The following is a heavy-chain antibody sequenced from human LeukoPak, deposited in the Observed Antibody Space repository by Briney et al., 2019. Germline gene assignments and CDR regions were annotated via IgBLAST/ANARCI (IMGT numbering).Heavy chain of an antibody. CDR3: ARDRRLWNMDV. CDR1: AFTFSRYG. D-gene: IGHD4/OR15-4a*01. J-gene: IGHJ6*03. CDR2: IRYDGSNK. V-gene: IGHV3-30*02. Sequence: PGGSLRLSCAASAFTFSRYGMHWVRQAPGKGLEWVAFIRYDGSNKYYADSVKGRFTISRDNAKNTLYLQMNSLRAEDTAVYYCARDRRLWNMDVWGTGTTVTISS.